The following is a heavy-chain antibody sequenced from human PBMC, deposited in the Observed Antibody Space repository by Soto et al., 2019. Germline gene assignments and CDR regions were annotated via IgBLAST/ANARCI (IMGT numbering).Heavy chain of an antibody. CDR1: VFTFSSYW. V-gene: IGHV3-74*01. D-gene: IGHD3-3*01. Sequence: GGSLRFSGAASVFTFSSYWMHWVRQAPGKGLVWVSRINSDGRSTSYADSVKGRFTISRDNAKNTLYLQMNSLRAEDTAVYYCARERVTIFGGLRGWFDPWGQGTLVSVSS. CDR3: ARERVTIFGGLRGWFDP. CDR2: INSDGRST. J-gene: IGHJ5*02.